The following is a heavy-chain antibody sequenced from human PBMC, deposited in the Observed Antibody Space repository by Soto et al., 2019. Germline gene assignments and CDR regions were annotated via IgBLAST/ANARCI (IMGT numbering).Heavy chain of an antibody. CDR1: GFTFGTYT. D-gene: IGHD3-3*01. CDR2: ISGSDGTT. Sequence: PGGSLRLSCAASGFTFGTYTMSWVCQAPGKGREWVSSISGSDGTTYYADPVKGRFSISRDKSKNTLYLQMNSLRAEDTAIYYCAKLDFWNSYYGLDVWGQGTTVTV. V-gene: IGHV3-23*01. J-gene: IGHJ6*02. CDR3: AKLDFWNSYYGLDV.